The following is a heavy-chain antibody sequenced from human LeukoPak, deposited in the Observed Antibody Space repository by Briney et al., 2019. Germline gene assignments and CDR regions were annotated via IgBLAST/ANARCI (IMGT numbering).Heavy chain of an antibody. CDR3: AREVGATHY. D-gene: IGHD1-26*01. J-gene: IGHJ4*02. Sequence: SETLSLTCTVSGGSISSYYWSWIRQSPGKGLEWIGYIYYSGITNHNPSLKNRGTISVDTSKNQFSLELRSVTAADTAVYYCAREVGATHYWGQGTLVTVSS. V-gene: IGHV4-59*01. CDR1: GGSISSYY. CDR2: IYYSGIT.